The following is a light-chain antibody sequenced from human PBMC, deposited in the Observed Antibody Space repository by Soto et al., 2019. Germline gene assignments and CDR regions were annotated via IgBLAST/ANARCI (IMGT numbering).Light chain of an antibody. CDR1: SSNIGTGYL. CDR3: QSYDSSQTAYVV. J-gene: IGLJ2*01. CDR2: ADT. V-gene: IGLV1-40*01. Sequence: QSVLTQPPSVSGALGQRVTISCTGSSSNIGTGYLVHWYQQIPGTAPKLLIYADTNRPSGVPDRFSGSKSGTSASLAITGLQAEDEAYYYCQSYDSSQTAYVVFGGGTKLTVL.